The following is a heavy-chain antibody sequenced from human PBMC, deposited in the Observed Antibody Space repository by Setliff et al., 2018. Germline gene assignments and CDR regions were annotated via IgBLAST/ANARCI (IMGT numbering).Heavy chain of an antibody. CDR2: INHSGST. Sequence: SETLSLTCAVSGYSISSGYNWGWIRQPPGKGLEWIGEINHSGSTNYNPSLKSRVTISVDTSKNQFSLKLSSVTAADTAVYYCARRTAGYYSPFDYWGQGTLVTVSS. J-gene: IGHJ4*02. V-gene: IGHV4-38-2*01. CDR1: GYSISSGYN. D-gene: IGHD5-12*01. CDR3: ARRTAGYYSPFDY.